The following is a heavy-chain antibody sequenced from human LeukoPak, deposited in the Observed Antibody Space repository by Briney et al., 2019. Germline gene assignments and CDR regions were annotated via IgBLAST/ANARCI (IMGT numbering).Heavy chain of an antibody. D-gene: IGHD5-12*01. V-gene: IGHV3-66*01. J-gene: IGHJ1*01. Sequence: QSGGSLRLSCAASGFTVSSNYMSWVRQAPGKGLEWVSVIYSGGSTYYADSVKGRFTISRDNSRNTLYLQMNSLRAEDTAVYYCARDGVYSGYDGKVEYFQDWGQGT. CDR2: IYSGGST. CDR3: ARDGVYSGYDGKVEYFQD. CDR1: GFTVSSNY.